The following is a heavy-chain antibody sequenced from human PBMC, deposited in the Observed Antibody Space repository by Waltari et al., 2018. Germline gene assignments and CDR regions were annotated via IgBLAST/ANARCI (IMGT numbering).Heavy chain of an antibody. CDR3: AREYCGGECRLFDF. CDR2: VNPRGGAT. CDR1: RNLFPEHF. D-gene: IGHD2-21*01. V-gene: IGHV1-2*02. J-gene: IGHJ4*02. Sequence: LVQSGAEVMKPGASVKVSCTVSRNLFPEHFIHWLRQAPGQGLEWMGWVNPRGGATNFAQRFRGRITVTWDTSLSTSYLGLSGLSSDDTAIYYCAREYCGGECRLFDFWGQGTLVTVSS.